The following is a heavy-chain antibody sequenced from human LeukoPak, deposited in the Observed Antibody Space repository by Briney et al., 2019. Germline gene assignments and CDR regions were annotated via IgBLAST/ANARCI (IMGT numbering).Heavy chain of an antibody. CDR1: GYTFTSYG. Sequence: ASVKVSCKASGYTFTSYGISWVRQAPGQGLEWMGWISAYNGYTNYAQKLQGRVTMTTDTSTSTAYMELRSLRSDDTAVYYCAREYSGYDWGQFDYWGQGTLVTVSS. CDR2: ISAYNGYT. CDR3: AREYSGYDWGQFDY. J-gene: IGHJ4*02. V-gene: IGHV1-18*01. D-gene: IGHD5-12*01.